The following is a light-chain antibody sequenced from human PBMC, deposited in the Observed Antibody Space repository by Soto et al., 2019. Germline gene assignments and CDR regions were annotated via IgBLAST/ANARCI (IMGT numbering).Light chain of an antibody. J-gene: IGKJ4*01. CDR2: DAS. CDR3: QQRRTWHLT. Sequence: EMVLTQSPATLSLSPGERATLSCRASQSVSSYLAWYQQKPGQAPRLLIYDASNRATGIPARFSGSGSGTDFTLTISRLDPEAFAVYYCQQRRTWHLTCGGGPKVEIK. V-gene: IGKV3-11*01. CDR1: QSVSSY.